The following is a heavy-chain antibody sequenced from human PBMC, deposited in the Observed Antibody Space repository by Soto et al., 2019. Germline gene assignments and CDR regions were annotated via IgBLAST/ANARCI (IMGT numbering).Heavy chain of an antibody. Sequence: QVQLVESGGGVVQPGRSLRLSCAASGFTFSSYGMHWVRQAPGKGLEWVAVISYDGSNKYYADSVKGRFTISRDNSKNTLYMQMTSMRAEDTAVYYCAKEMHPIFSATAFYYFDYWGQGTLVTVSS. CDR1: GFTFSSYG. CDR3: AKEMHPIFSATAFYYFDY. D-gene: IGHD3-3*01. CDR2: ISYDGSNK. V-gene: IGHV3-30*18. J-gene: IGHJ4*02.